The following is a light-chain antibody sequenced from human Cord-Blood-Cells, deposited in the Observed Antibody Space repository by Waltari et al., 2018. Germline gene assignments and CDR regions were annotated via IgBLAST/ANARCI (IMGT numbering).Light chain of an antibody. CDR3: QQYNSYSPWT. Sequence: DIQMTQSPSPLSASVGDRVTTTCRASQSISSWLAWYQQKPGKAPKLLIYKASSLESGVPSRFSGSGSGTEFTLTISSLQPDDFATYYCQQYNSYSPWTFGQGTKVEIK. V-gene: IGKV1-5*03. J-gene: IGKJ1*01. CDR2: KAS. CDR1: QSISSW.